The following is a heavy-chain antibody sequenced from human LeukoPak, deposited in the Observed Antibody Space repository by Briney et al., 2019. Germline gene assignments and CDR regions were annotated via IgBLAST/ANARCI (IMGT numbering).Heavy chain of an antibody. Sequence: PGGSLRLSCAASGFTFSSYAMHGVRQAPGKGLEGLAVISHDGSNKYYADSVKGRFTISRDNSKNTLYLQMNSLRADDTAVYYCARDIAFDGTRPPDYWGQGTLVTVSS. CDR3: ARDIAFDGTRPPDY. J-gene: IGHJ4*02. D-gene: IGHD3-3*02. CDR1: GFTFSSYA. CDR2: ISHDGSNK. V-gene: IGHV3-30*04.